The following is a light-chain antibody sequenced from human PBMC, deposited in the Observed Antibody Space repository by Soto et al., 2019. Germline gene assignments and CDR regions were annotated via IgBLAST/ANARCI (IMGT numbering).Light chain of an antibody. J-gene: IGKJ1*01. V-gene: IGKV1-5*03. CDR3: QQYNTYSRT. Sequence: DIQMTQSPSTLSASVGDRVTITCRASQSISTYLAWYQQKPGKAPKLLIYKASNLETGVPSRFSGSGSGTEFTLTISSLQPDDPATYYCQQYNTYSRTFGLGTKVEIK. CDR1: QSISTY. CDR2: KAS.